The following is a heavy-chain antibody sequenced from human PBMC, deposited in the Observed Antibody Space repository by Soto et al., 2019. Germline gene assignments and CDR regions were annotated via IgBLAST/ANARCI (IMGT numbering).Heavy chain of an antibody. Sequence: SVKVSCKASGGTFSSYAISWVRQAPGQGLEWMGGIIPIFGTANYAQKFQGRVTITADESTSTAYMELRSLRSDDTAVYYCARDQRNTAPGYWGQGTLVTVSS. V-gene: IGHV1-69*13. D-gene: IGHD5-18*01. CDR1: GGTFSSYA. CDR2: IIPIFGTA. J-gene: IGHJ4*02. CDR3: ARDQRNTAPGY.